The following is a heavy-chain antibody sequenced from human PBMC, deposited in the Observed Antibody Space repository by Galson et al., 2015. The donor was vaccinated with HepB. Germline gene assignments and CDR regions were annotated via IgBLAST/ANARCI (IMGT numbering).Heavy chain of an antibody. J-gene: IGHJ4*02. CDR3: ASIMITFGGAIPSDY. V-gene: IGHV3-30*04. D-gene: IGHD3-16*02. CDR1: GFTFSSYA. Sequence: SLRLSCAASGFTFSSYAMHWVRQAPGKGLEWVAVISYDGSNKYYADSVKGRFTISRDNSKNTLYLQMNSLRAEDTAVYYCASIMITFGGAIPSDYWGQGTLVTVSS. CDR2: ISYDGSNK.